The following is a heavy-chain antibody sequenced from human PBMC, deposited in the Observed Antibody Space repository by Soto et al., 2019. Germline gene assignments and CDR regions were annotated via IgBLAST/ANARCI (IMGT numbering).Heavy chain of an antibody. CDR2: MHYNGYT. CDR1: GASISRYY. CDR3: ARRGSGATKGLGAV. V-gene: IGHV4-59*08. D-gene: IGHD3-10*01. J-gene: IGHJ6*03. Sequence: PSETLSLTCTVSGASISRYYWSWIRQSPGKGLEWIGYMHYNGYTSYNPSLRSRVTISVDTSKNQFSLKLTSVTVADTALYYCARRGSGATKGLGAVWGKGTRVTVSS.